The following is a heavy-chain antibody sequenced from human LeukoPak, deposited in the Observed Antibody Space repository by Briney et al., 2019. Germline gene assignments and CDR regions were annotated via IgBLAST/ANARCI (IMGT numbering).Heavy chain of an antibody. Sequence: GASVKVSCKASGGTFSSYAISWVRQAPGQGLEWMGGIIPIFGTANYAQKFQGRVTITTDESTSTAYIELSSLRSEDTAVYYCAREGDYVWERQEAQRFDYWGQGTLVTVSS. V-gene: IGHV1-69*05. J-gene: IGHJ4*02. D-gene: IGHD3-16*01. CDR3: AREGDYVWERQEAQRFDY. CDR1: GGTFSSYA. CDR2: IIPIFGTA.